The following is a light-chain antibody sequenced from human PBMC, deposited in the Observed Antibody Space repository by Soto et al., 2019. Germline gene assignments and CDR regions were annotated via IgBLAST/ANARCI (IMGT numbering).Light chain of an antibody. CDR2: GAS. V-gene: IGKV3-15*01. CDR1: QSVETF. Sequence: DIVMTQSPAILSVSPGERATLSCRASQSVETFLAWFQHKAGQAPRLLIFGASTRAAGVPARFSGGGSGTEFTLTIDSLRSEDFAVYFCQQYHAWPPGTFGQGTTVEIK. J-gene: IGKJ1*01. CDR3: QQYHAWPPGT.